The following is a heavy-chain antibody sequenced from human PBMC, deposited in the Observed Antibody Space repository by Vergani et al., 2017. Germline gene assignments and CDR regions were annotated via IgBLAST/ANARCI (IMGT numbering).Heavy chain of an antibody. Sequence: QVQLVESGGGVVQRGGSLRLSCATSGFTLSNYDMQWIRQAPGKGLEWVAFIRYDGSNKYYADSVKGRFTISRDNSKNTLYLQMNSLRAEDTAVYYCAKRAIGRLIPSSSLMDVWGQGTTVTVSS. CDR3: AKRAIGRLIPSSSLMDV. V-gene: IGHV3-30*02. CDR2: IRYDGSNK. J-gene: IGHJ6*02. D-gene: IGHD6-6*01. CDR1: GFTLSNYD.